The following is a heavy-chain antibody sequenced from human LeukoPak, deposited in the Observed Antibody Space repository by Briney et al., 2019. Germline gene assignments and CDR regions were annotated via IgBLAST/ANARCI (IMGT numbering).Heavy chain of an antibody. Sequence: GGSLRLSCAASGFTFKTYTMHWVRQAPGKGLEWVAVISYDGSNKYYADSVKGRFTISRDNSKNTLYLQMNSLRAEDTAVYYCAKDRNIYCSSTSCYDRDAFDIWGQGTMVTVSS. D-gene: IGHD2-2*01. CDR2: ISYDGSNK. CDR3: AKDRNIYCSSTSCYDRDAFDI. J-gene: IGHJ3*02. CDR1: GFTFKTYT. V-gene: IGHV3-30-3*01.